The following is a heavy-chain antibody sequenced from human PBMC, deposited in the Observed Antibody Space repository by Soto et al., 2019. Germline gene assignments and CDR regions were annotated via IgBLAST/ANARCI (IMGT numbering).Heavy chain of an antibody. Sequence: SETLSLTCTVSGGSISSGDYYWSWIRQHPGKGLEWIGYIYYSGSTHYSPSLKSRVTMSIDTSKNQFPLKLSSVTAADTAVYYCARSLVDTAMVEDYWGQGTLVTVSS. D-gene: IGHD5-18*01. J-gene: IGHJ4*02. CDR3: ARSLVDTAMVEDY. CDR1: GGSISSGDYY. V-gene: IGHV4-31*03. CDR2: IYYSGST.